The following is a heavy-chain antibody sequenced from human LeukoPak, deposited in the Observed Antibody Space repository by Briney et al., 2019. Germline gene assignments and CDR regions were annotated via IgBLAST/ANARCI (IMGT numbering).Heavy chain of an antibody. D-gene: IGHD1-14*01. Sequence: PGRSLRLSCAASGFTFMTYWMHWGRQAPGRGLVWVSRINSDGSSTNYADSVKGRFTISRDNAKNTLYLHMNSLRAEDTAVYYCARRNLGDVWGQGTTVTVSS. CDR3: ARRNLGDV. J-gene: IGHJ6*02. V-gene: IGHV3-74*01. CDR2: INSDGSST. CDR1: GFTFMTYW.